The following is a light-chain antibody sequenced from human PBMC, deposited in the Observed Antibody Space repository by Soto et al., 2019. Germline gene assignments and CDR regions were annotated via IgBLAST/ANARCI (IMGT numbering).Light chain of an antibody. CDR3: QQYNNWPPYT. Sequence: EIVMTQSPATLSVSPGERATLSFRASQSVSSNLAWYQQKPGQAPRLLIYGASTRATGIPDRFSGSGSGTEFTITISSLQSEDFAVYYCQQYNNWPPYTFGQGTKLEIK. CDR2: GAS. CDR1: QSVSSN. J-gene: IGKJ2*01. V-gene: IGKV3-15*01.